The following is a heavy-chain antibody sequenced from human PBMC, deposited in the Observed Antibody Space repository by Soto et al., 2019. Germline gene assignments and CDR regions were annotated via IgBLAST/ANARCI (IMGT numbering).Heavy chain of an antibody. CDR2: INWNSDII. V-gene: IGHV3-9*01. D-gene: IGHD3-10*01. CDR3: AKVGHADPRRGYFDY. Sequence: GGSLRLSCVASGFIFDDYAMYWVRQVPGKGLEWVSGINWNSDIIGYADSVKGRFTISRDNAKNSLHLQMNSLKAEDTALYYCAKVGHADPRRGYFDYWGQGTLVTVSS. CDR1: GFIFDDYA. J-gene: IGHJ4*02.